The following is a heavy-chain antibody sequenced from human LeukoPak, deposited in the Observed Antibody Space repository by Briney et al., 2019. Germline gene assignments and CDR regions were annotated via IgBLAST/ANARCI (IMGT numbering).Heavy chain of an antibody. V-gene: IGHV1-2*06. J-gene: IGHJ6*03. CDR1: GYTFTGYY. CDR3: ARDPFPTVTVYYYYYMDV. CDR2: INPNSGGT. D-gene: IGHD4-17*01. Sequence: GASVKVSCTASGYTFTGYYMHWVRQAPGQGLEWMGRINPNSGGTNYAQKFQGRVTMTRDTSISTAYMELSRLRSDDTAVYYCARDPFPTVTVYYYYYMDVWGKGTTVTVSS.